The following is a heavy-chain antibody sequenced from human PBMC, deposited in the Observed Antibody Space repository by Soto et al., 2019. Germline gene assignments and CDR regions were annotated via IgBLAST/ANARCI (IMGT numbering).Heavy chain of an antibody. D-gene: IGHD3-10*01. CDR3: ATALETGDY. CDR1: GFTFSNYG. CDR2: IWYDGSNK. V-gene: IGHV3-33*01. J-gene: IGHJ4*02. Sequence: QVQLVESGGGVVQPGRSLRLSCAASGFTFSNYGMHWVRQAPGKGLEWVAVIWYDGSNKYYADSVKGRFTISRDNSKNTLYLQMTSLRAEDTAVYYCATALETGDYWGQGTLVTVSS.